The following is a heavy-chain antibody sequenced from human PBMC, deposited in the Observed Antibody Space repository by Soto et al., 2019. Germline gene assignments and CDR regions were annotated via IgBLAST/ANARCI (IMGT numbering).Heavy chain of an antibody. V-gene: IGHV4-39*01. CDR3: APLSVSLSGTYGIHV. CDR2: MFYSGLT. CDR1: GYSVSSSDYY. D-gene: IGHD2-8*01. J-gene: IGHJ6*02. Sequence: QLHLQESGPGLVKPSETLSLTCSVSGYSVSSSDYYWAWIRQPPGKGLEWIGSMFYSGLTYYNPSLTSRVTLSVDTSKNQFSVRLNSVTAADTAVYYCAPLSVSLSGTYGIHVWGQGTTVTVSS.